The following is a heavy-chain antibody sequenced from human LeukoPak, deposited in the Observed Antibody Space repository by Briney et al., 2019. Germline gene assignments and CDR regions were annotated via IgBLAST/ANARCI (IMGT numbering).Heavy chain of an antibody. J-gene: IGHJ4*02. D-gene: IGHD6-13*01. CDR3: ARGTYAAAGQAGDDY. CDR2: MNPNSGNT. Sequence: ASVKVSCKASGYTFTSYDINWVRQAPGQGLEWMGWMNPNSGNTVYAQKFQGRVTMTRNTSISTAYMELSSLRSEDTAVYYCARGTYAAAGQAGDDYSGQGTLVTVSS. CDR1: GYTFTSYD. V-gene: IGHV1-8*01.